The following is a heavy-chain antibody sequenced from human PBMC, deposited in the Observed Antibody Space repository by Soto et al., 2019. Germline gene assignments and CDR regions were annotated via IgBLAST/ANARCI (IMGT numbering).Heavy chain of an antibody. CDR1: GFTFSSYA. V-gene: IGHV3-23*01. CDR2: ISGSGGST. D-gene: IGHD6-19*01. J-gene: IGHJ4*02. Sequence: GGSLRLSCAASGFTFSSYAMSWVRQAPGKGLEWVSAISGSGGSTYYADSVKGRFTISRDNSKNTLYLQMNSLRAEDTAVYYCAKVPRDSSGWYYFDYWGQGTLVTVSS. CDR3: AKVPRDSSGWYYFDY.